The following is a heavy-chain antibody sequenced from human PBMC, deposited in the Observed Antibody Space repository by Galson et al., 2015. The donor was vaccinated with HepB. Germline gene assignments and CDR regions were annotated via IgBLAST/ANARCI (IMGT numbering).Heavy chain of an antibody. CDR3: TRQGYYDNSGYLYYYYMDV. V-gene: IGHV3-73*01. CDR2: IRSKANSYAT. Sequence: SLRLSCAASGFTFSGSPMHWVRQASGKGLEWVGRIRSKANSYATAYAASVKGRVTISRDDSKNTAYLQMNSLKTEDTAVYYCTRQGYYDNSGYLYYYYMDVWGKGTTVTVSS. CDR1: GFTFSGSP. J-gene: IGHJ6*03. D-gene: IGHD3-22*01.